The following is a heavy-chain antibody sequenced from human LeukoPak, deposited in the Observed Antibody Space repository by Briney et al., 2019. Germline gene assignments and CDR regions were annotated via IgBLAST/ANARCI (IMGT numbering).Heavy chain of an antibody. D-gene: IGHD3-22*01. CDR1: GGSISSGDYY. J-gene: IGHJ3*02. V-gene: IGHV4-30-4*08. CDR2: IYYSGST. Sequence: SETLSLTCTVSGGSISSGDYYWSWIRQPPGKGLEWIGYIYYSGSTYYNPSLKSRVTISVDTSKNQFSLKLSSVTAADTAVYYCARAQDSSARDAFDIWGQGTMVTVSS. CDR3: ARAQDSSARDAFDI.